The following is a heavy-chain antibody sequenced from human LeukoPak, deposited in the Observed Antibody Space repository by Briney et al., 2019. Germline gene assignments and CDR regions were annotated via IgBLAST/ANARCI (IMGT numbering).Heavy chain of an antibody. CDR2: IYTSGST. D-gene: IGHD4-17*01. CDR1: GGSISSYY. Sequence: PSETLSLTCTVSGGSISSYYWSWIRQPAGKGLEWIGRIYTSGSTNYNPSLKSRVTMSVDTSKNQFSLNLTSVTAADTAVYYCARETLGYGDYGGWFDSWGQGTLVTVSS. CDR3: ARETLGYGDYGGWFDS. J-gene: IGHJ5*01. V-gene: IGHV4-4*07.